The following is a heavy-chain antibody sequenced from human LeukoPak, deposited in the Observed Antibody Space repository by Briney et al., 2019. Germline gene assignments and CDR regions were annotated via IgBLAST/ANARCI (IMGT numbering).Heavy chain of an antibody. CDR3: ARPTPGYCSSTSCPRAFDI. Sequence: GGSLRLSCAASGFTFSSYSMNWVRRAPGKGLEWVSYISSSSSTIYYADSVKGRFTISRDNAKNSLYLQMNSLRAEDTAVYYCARPTPGYCSSTSCPRAFDIWGQGTMVTVSS. CDR2: ISSSSSTI. J-gene: IGHJ3*02. CDR1: GFTFSSYS. D-gene: IGHD2-2*01. V-gene: IGHV3-48*01.